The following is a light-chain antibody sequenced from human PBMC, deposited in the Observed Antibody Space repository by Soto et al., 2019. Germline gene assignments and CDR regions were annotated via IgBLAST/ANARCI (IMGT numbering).Light chain of an antibody. CDR1: QDISNT. CDR2: DAS. J-gene: IGKJ5*01. CDR3: QQCKSYPIT. Sequence: AIQLTQTPSSVSASVGDRVTITCRATQDISNTLAWYQHKPGRGPMLLIFDASTLESGVPSRFTGSGSGTHFTLTISSLQPEDCATYICQQCKSYPITFGQGTRVEVK. V-gene: IGKV1-13*02.